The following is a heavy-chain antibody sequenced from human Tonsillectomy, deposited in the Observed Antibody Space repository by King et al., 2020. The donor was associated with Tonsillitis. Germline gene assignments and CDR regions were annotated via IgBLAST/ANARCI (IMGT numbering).Heavy chain of an antibody. Sequence: VQLVESGAEVKKPGASVKVSCKASGYTFTGYYMHWVRQAPGQGLEWMGWINPNSCGTNYAQKFQGRVTMTRDTSISTAYMELSRLRSDDTAVYYCAREPYSSSWDDAFDIWGQGTMVTVSS. CDR1: GYTFTGYY. V-gene: IGHV1-2*02. CDR3: AREPYSSSWDDAFDI. CDR2: INPNSCGT. D-gene: IGHD6-13*01. J-gene: IGHJ3*02.